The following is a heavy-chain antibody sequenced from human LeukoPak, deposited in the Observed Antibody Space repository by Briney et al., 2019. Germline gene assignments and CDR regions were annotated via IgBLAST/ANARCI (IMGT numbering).Heavy chain of an antibody. CDR2: IKEDAGEK. CDR1: GFTFSNYG. CDR3: ARGRFNYDSSGYSSFYH. D-gene: IGHD3-22*01. V-gene: IGHV3-7*01. J-gene: IGHJ4*02. Sequence: GGSLRLSCAASGFTFSNYGINWVRQAPGKGLEWVANIKEDAGEKYYVDSVKGRFTISRDNAKNSLSLQMNSLRAEDTAVYYCARGRFNYDSSGYSSFYHWGQGTLVTVSS.